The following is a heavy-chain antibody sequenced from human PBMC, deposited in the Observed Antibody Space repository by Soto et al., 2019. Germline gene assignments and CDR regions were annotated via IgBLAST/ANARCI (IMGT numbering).Heavy chain of an antibody. CDR3: ARDPPPPDY. Sequence: QVQLVQSGAEVKKPGASVKVSCKASGYTFASYAISWMRQAPGQGLEWMGWISAYNGNTNYAQKLQGRVTMTTDTPTSTAYRELRSLRSDDTAVYYCARDPPPPDYWGQGNLVTVSS. CDR1: GYTFASYA. J-gene: IGHJ4*02. V-gene: IGHV1-18*01. CDR2: ISAYNGNT.